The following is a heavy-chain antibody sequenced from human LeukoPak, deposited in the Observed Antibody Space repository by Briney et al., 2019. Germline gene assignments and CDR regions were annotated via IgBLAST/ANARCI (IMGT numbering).Heavy chain of an antibody. CDR2: INPSDGST. CDR1: GYTFTNYY. V-gene: IGHV1-46*01. D-gene: IGHD6-6*01. CDR3: ARGIAARGYYYMDV. J-gene: IGHJ6*03. Sequence: GASVKVSCKASGYTFTNYYMHWVRQAPGQGLEWMGTINPSDGSTSYAQKFQGRVTITRNTSISTAYMELSSLRSEDTAVYYCARGIAARGYYYMDVWGKGTTVTVSS.